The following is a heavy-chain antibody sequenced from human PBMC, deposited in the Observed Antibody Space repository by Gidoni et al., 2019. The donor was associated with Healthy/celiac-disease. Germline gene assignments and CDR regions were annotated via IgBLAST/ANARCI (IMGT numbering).Heavy chain of an antibody. CDR3: ARSEMYCTNGVCAFDP. CDR2: IYYSGRT. Sequence: QVQLHESGPGLVKPSATLSLTCTVSGGSISSYYWSWIRQAPGKGLEWIGYIYYSGRTNYNPSFKSRVTISVDTSKNQFSLKLSSVTAADTAVYYCARSEMYCTNGVCAFDPWGQGTLVTVSS. D-gene: IGHD2-8*01. J-gene: IGHJ5*02. CDR1: GGSISSYY. V-gene: IGHV4-59*01.